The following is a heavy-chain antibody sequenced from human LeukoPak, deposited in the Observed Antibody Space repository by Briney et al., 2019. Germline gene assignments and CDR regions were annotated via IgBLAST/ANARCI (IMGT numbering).Heavy chain of an antibody. D-gene: IGHD3-22*01. J-gene: IGHJ4*02. V-gene: IGHV4-38-2*02. Sequence: PSETLSLTCTVSGYSITSDYYWGWIRQPPGKGLEWIGGIYHSGHTYYNPSLKSRVTISVDTSKNQFSLKLSSVTAADTAVYYCARVQYYYDSSGTPPPLDYWGQGALVTVSS. CDR3: ARVQYYYDSSGTPPPLDY. CDR1: GYSITSDYY. CDR2: IYHSGHT.